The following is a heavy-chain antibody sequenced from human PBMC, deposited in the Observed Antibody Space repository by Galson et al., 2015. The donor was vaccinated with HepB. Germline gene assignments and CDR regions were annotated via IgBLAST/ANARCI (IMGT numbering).Heavy chain of an antibody. J-gene: IGHJ4*02. D-gene: IGHD3-10*01. CDR2: ISSSSSYT. V-gene: IGHV3-11*06. CDR1: GFTFSDYY. CDR3: ARVLYGSGSYLDY. Sequence: SLRLSCAASGFTFSDYYMSWIRQAPGKGLEWVSYISSSSSYTNYADSVKGRFTISRDNAKNSLYLQTNSLRAEDTAVYYCARVLYGSGSYLDYWGQGTLVTVSS.